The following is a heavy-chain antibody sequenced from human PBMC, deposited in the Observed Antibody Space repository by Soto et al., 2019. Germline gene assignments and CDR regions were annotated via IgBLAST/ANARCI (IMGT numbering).Heavy chain of an antibody. D-gene: IGHD6-19*01. CDR2: ISAYNGNT. CDR1: GYTFTSYG. CDR3: ARDSAVAGNYYYYGMDV. Sequence: ASVKVSCKASGYTFTSYGISWVRQAPGQGLEWMGWISAYNGNTNYAQKLQGRVTMTTDTSTSTAYMALRSLRSDDTAVYYCARDSAVAGNYYYYGMDVWGQGTTATVSS. J-gene: IGHJ6*02. V-gene: IGHV1-18*04.